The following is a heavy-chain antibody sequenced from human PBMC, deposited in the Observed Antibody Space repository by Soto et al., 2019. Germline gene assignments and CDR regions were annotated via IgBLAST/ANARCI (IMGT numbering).Heavy chain of an antibody. CDR1: GYIFTGHY. CDR2: INPNTGGT. V-gene: IGHV1-2*02. D-gene: IGHD1-26*01. Sequence: QVQLVQSGAEVKKPGDSVKVSCKASGYIFTGHYMHWVRQAPGQGLEWMGWINPNTGGTNYAQKFQGRVTMTRDTSIRTAYMELSRVGSDDTAVYYCTRDLWGASAGDYWGQGTLVSVSS. J-gene: IGHJ4*02. CDR3: TRDLWGASAGDY.